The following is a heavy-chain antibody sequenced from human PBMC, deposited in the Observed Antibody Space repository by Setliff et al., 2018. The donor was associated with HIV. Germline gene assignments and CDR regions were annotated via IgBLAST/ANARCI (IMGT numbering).Heavy chain of an antibody. Sequence: LRLSCVASGFPFSISGMHWVRQAPGKGLEWVSAISDTADYIYYADSVKGRFTISRDNSADTVYLQMTGLRVEDTAVYFCAKDPPGFYHFLDYWGQGAVVTVSS. CDR3: AKDPPGFYHFLDY. J-gene: IGHJ4*02. D-gene: IGHD2-2*01. CDR1: GFPFSISG. V-gene: IGHV3-23*01. CDR2: ISDTADYI.